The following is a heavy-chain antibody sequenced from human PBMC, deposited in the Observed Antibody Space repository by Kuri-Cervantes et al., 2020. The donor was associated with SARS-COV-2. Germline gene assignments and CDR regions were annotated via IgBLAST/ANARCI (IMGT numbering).Heavy chain of an antibody. J-gene: IGHJ3*02. Sequence: SETLSLTCTVSGGSISSHYWSWIRQPPGKGLEWIGRINPSGSTTYNPSLKSRVTMSTDISKNQFSLKLDSVTAADTAVYYCARFSYYVSAMTAFDMWGQGTKVTVSS. CDR1: GGSISSHY. CDR3: ARFSYYVSAMTAFDM. D-gene: IGHD3-10*01. CDR2: INPSGST. V-gene: IGHV4-4*07.